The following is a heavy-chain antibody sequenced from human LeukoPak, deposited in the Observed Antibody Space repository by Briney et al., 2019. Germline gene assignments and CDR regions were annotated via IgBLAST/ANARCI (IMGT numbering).Heavy chain of an antibody. CDR3: ARRKTPFYYGSGSYYGY. J-gene: IGHJ4*02. CDR1: GGSFSGYY. CDR2: INHSGST. D-gene: IGHD3-10*01. V-gene: IGHV4-34*01. Sequence: SETLSLTCAVYGGSFSGYYWSWIRQPPGKGLERIGEINHSGSTNYNPSLKSRVTISVDTSKNQFSLKLSSVTAADTAVYYCARRKTPFYYGSGSYYGYWGQGTLVTVSS.